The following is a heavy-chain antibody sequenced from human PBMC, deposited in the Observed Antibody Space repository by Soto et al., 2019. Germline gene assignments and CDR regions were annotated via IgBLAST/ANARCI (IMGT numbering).Heavy chain of an antibody. CDR2: MNPNSGNT. D-gene: IGHD1-1*01. CDR3: ARDGTAVGEDEPGIQYYSYYMDV. V-gene: IGHV1-8*01. Sequence: ASVKVSCKASGYTFTSYDINWVRQATGQGLEWMGWMNPNSGNTGYAQKFQGRVTMTRNTSISTAYMELSSLRSEDTAVYYCARDGTAVGEDEPGIQYYSYYMDVWGKGTTVTVCS. CDR1: GYTFTSYD. J-gene: IGHJ6*03.